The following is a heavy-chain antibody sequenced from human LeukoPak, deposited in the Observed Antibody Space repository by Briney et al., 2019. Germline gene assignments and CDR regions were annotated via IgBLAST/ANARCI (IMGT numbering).Heavy chain of an antibody. CDR3: SRCITGTTGFDY. CDR1: GGSISGRY. V-gene: IGHV4-4*07. Sequence: SETLSLTCTVSGGSISGRYWSWIRQPAGKGLEFIGRIYSSGSTNYNPSLESRVTMSVDTSNNQFSLRLTSVTAADTALYYCSRCITGTTGFDYWGQGTLVTVSS. J-gene: IGHJ4*02. CDR2: IYSSGST. D-gene: IGHD1-7*01.